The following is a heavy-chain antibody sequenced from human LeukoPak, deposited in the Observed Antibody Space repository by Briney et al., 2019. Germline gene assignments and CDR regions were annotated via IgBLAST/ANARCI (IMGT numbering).Heavy chain of an antibody. CDR3: AXEXDWFDP. J-gene: IGHJ5*02. CDR1: GGSIXXXX. V-gene: IGHV4-4*07. CDR2: VHSSWTT. Sequence: SLTXTVSGGSIXXXXXSWXRXXAXKGLEWIGHVHSSWTTKYNSSLESRVTMSIDTSRNQFSLKLRSVTAADTAVYYCAXEXDWFDPWGQGALVTVSS.